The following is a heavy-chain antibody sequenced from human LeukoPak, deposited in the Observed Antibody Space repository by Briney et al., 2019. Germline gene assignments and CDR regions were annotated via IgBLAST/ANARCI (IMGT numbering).Heavy chain of an antibody. CDR1: GFTFSSYP. J-gene: IGHJ3*02. CDR2: ISGTGGST. D-gene: IGHD3-22*01. CDR3: AKECGRDYDDRAFDI. V-gene: IGHV3-23*01. Sequence: GGSLRLSCAASGFTFSSYPMNWVRQAPERGLEWVSAISGTGGSTSYADSLKGRFTISRDNSKNTLYLQMSSLTAEDTAVYYCAKECGRDYDDRAFDIWGQGTMVTVSS.